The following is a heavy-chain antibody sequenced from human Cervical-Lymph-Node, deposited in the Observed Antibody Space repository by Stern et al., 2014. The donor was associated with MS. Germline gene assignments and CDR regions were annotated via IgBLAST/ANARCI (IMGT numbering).Heavy chain of an antibody. CDR1: GSTLTDFF. Sequence: QVQLVESGAEVKKPGASVKVSCKVSGSTLTDFFMHWVRQPPGKGLEWMGGFDPEDGETIYAQTFQGRVTMTEDTSTDTAYMQLRSVRSDDTAVYDCATDYNYWGQGTLVTVSS. CDR3: ATDYNY. V-gene: IGHV1-24*01. CDR2: FDPEDGET. D-gene: IGHD3-10*01. J-gene: IGHJ4*02.